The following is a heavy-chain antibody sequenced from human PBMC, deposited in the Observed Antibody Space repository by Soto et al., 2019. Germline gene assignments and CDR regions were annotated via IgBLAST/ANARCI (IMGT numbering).Heavy chain of an antibody. Sequence: PGGSLRLSCVASGFTFSTYWMTWVRQAPGKGLEWVANIKPDGSEKYYVDSVKGRFTISRDNAKRSVYLQMDSLRAEDTAIYYYAVRYTDYWGQGALVTVSS. CDR1: GFTFSTYW. J-gene: IGHJ4*02. CDR2: IKPDGSEK. V-gene: IGHV3-7*01. D-gene: IGHD2-2*02. CDR3: AVRYTDY.